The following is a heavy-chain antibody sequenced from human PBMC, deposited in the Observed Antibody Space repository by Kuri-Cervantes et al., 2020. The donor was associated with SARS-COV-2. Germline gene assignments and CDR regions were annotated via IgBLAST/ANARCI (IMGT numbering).Heavy chain of an antibody. V-gene: IGHV3-33*08. CDR3: AMGAANSYMDV. D-gene: IGHD3-16*01. Sequence: GGSLRLSCGASGFSLTNYAIHWVRQAPGKGLEWVSVIWYDGKNEYYAGSVKGRFNISRGTSKNTVSLHMNSLRAEDTAMYYCAMGAANSYMDVWGRGTTVTVSS. CDR1: GFSLTNYA. CDR2: IWYDGKNE. J-gene: IGHJ6*03.